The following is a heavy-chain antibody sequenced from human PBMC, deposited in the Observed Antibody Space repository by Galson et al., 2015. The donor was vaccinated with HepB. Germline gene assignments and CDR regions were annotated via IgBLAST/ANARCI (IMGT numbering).Heavy chain of an antibody. D-gene: IGHD2-2*01. V-gene: IGHV1-3*01. CDR2: INAGNGNT. CDR1: GYTFTSYA. Sequence: SVKVSCKASGYTFTSYAIHWVRQAPGQRLEWMGWINAGNGNTKYSQKFQGRVTITRDTSANTAYMELSSLRSEDTAVFFCARPRNPIVVTGPLDYWGQGTLVTVSS. CDR3: ARPRNPIVVTGPLDY. J-gene: IGHJ4*02.